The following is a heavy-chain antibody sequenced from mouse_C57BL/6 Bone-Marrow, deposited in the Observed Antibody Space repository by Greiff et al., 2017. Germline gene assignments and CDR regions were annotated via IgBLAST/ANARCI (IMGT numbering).Heavy chain of an antibody. V-gene: IGHV7-3*01. CDR3: ARYGYYGTYAMDY. CDR2: IRNKANGYTT. D-gene: IGHD1-1*01. CDR1: GFTFTDYY. Sequence: EVKLMESGGGLVQPGGSLSLSCAASGFTFTDYYMSWVRQPPGKALEWLGFIRNKANGYTTEYSASVKGRFTISRDNSQSILYLQMNALRAEDSATYYCARYGYYGTYAMDYWGQGTSVTVSS. J-gene: IGHJ4*01.